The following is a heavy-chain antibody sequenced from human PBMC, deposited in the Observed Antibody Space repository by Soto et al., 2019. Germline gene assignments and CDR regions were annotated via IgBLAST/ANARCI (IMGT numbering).Heavy chain of an antibody. Sequence: GGSLRVSCAASGVTLNSYAMIWVRQSPGKGLEWVAIISISGGDTYYEGSLKGRFTISRDNPKNTVYLQMNNLRAEDTAVYYCAPSWWDDVNAVWFYWGEGP. CDR1: GVTLNSYA. CDR2: ISISGGDT. CDR3: APSWWDDVNAVWFY. V-gene: IGHV3-23*01. D-gene: IGHD1-26*01. J-gene: IGHJ4*02.